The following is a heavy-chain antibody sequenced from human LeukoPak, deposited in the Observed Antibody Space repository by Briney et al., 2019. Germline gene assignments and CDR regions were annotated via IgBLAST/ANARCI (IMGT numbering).Heavy chain of an antibody. CDR1: GFTFSTYW. D-gene: IGHD2-15*01. J-gene: IGHJ3*01. CDR3: ARGGYLDAFNL. CDR2: INSDGSST. Sequence: GGSLRLSCAASGFTFSTYWMHWVRQAPGKGLVWVSRINSDGSSTNYADSVKGRFTISTDNAKNTLYLLMNSLSAEDTAIYYCARGGYLDAFNLWGQGTMVTASS. V-gene: IGHV3-74*01.